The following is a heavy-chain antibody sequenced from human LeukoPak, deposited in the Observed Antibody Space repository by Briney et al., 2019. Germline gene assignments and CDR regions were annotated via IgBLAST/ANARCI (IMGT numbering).Heavy chain of an antibody. CDR3: ERANFLYCSSSTCLFDY. CDR2: INPNDGDT. CDR1: GYTFTDYY. Sequence: GASVKDSCKASGYTFTDYYMHWVRQAPSQGVEWMGCINPNDGDTNYAQKFQGRVTMIRDTSISTAHMEVSRLRSDDTAVYYCERANFLYCSSSTCLFDYWGQGTLVTVSS. J-gene: IGHJ4*02. D-gene: IGHD2-2*01. V-gene: IGHV1-2*02.